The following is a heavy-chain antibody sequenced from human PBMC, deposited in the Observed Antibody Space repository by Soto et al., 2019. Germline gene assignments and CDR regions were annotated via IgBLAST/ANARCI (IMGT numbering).Heavy chain of an antibody. V-gene: IGHV4-59*01. J-gene: IGHJ4*02. Sequence: SETLSLTCTVSGGSISSYYWSWIRQPPGKGLEWIGYIYYSGSTNYNPSLKSRVTISVDTSKNQFSLKLSSVTAADTAVYYCARRRDGYSYFDYWGQGTLVTVSS. D-gene: IGHD4-4*01. CDR1: GGSISSYY. CDR3: ARRRDGYSYFDY. CDR2: IYYSGST.